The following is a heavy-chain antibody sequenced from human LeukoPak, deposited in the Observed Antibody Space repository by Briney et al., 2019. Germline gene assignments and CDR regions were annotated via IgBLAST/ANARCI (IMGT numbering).Heavy chain of an antibody. J-gene: IGHJ4*02. V-gene: IGHV3-30*02. CDR2: IRYDGSNK. Sequence: GGSLRLSCAASGFTFSSYGMHWVRQAPGKGLEWVAFIRYDGSNKYYADSVKGRFTISRDNSKNTLYLQMNSLRAVDTAVYYCAKDSNYDFWSGYSFDYWGQGTLVTVSS. CDR3: AKDSNYDFWSGYSFDY. D-gene: IGHD3-3*01. CDR1: GFTFSSYG.